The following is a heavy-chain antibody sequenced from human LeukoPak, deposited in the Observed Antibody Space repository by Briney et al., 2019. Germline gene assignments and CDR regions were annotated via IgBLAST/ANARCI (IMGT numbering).Heavy chain of an antibody. D-gene: IGHD4-11*01. J-gene: IGHJ5*02. Sequence: GGSLRLSCAASGFTFSSYAMSWVRQAPGKGLEWVSAISGSGGSTYYADSVKGWFTISRDNSKNTLYLQMNSLRAEDTAVYYCAKDDYSNYGFDPWGQGTLVTVSS. CDR2: ISGSGGST. CDR1: GFTFSSYA. V-gene: IGHV3-23*01. CDR3: AKDDYSNYGFDP.